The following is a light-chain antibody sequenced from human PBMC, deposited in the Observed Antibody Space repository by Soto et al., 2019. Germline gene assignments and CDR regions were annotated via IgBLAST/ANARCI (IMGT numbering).Light chain of an antibody. Sequence: EIVMTQSPATLSVSPGERATLSCRAGQNIHTNLAWYQQKPGQVPRLLIYDASNRAAGIPARFSGSGSGTDFTLTISSLQPEAFAPCYCQQLDTYPFGQGTRLEIK. CDR3: QQLDTYP. CDR2: DAS. CDR1: QNIHTN. J-gene: IGKJ5*01. V-gene: IGKV3D-15*01.